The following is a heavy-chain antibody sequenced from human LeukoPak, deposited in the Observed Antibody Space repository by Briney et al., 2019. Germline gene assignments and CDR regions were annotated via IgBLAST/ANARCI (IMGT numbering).Heavy chain of an antibody. CDR2: IYSGGST. Sequence: GGSLRLSCAASGFTVSSNYMSWVRQAPGKGLEWVSVIYSGGSTYYVDSVKGRFTISRDNSKNTLYLQKNSLRAEDTAVYYCARELSLFLGHYGMDVWGQGTTVTASS. V-gene: IGHV3-53*01. CDR1: GFTVSSNY. D-gene: IGHD2-21*01. CDR3: ARELSLFLGHYGMDV. J-gene: IGHJ6*02.